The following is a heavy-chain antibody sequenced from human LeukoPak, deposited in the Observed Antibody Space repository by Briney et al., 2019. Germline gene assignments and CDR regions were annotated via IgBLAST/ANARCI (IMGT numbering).Heavy chain of an antibody. V-gene: IGHV1-18*04. Sequence: ASVKVSCKASGYTFTGYYMHWVRQAPGQGLEWMGWISAYNGNTNYAQKLQGRVTMTTDTSTSTAYMELRSLRSDDTAVYYCARDSGIVVVPAALFDIWGQGTMVTVSS. D-gene: IGHD2-2*01. CDR1: GYTFTGYY. CDR2: ISAYNGNT. J-gene: IGHJ3*02. CDR3: ARDSGIVVVPAALFDI.